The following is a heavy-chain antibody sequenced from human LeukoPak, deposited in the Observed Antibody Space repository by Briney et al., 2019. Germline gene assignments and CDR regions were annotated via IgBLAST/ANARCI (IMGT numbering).Heavy chain of an antibody. J-gene: IGHJ6*03. Sequence: PGGSLRLSCAASGFTFSSYGMNWVRQAPGKGLEWVSGISGSGGSTYYADSVKGRFTISRDNSKNTLYLQMNSLRAEDTAVYYCAKDGWDTAMVLGYYYYMDVWGKGTTVTISS. V-gene: IGHV3-23*01. CDR2: ISGSGGST. D-gene: IGHD5-18*01. CDR1: GFTFSSYG. CDR3: AKDGWDTAMVLGYYYYMDV.